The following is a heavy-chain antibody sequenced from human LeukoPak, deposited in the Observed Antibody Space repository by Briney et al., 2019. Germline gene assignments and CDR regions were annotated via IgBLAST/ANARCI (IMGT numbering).Heavy chain of an antibody. CDR3: AKARSYYYDSSGYSTH. Sequence: GGSLRLSCAASGLTFDDYAMHWVRQAPGKGLEWVSGISWNSGSIGYADSVKGRFTISRDNAKNSLYLQMNSLRAEDTALYYCAKARSYYYDSSGYSTHWGQGTLVTVSS. CDR2: ISWNSGSI. CDR1: GLTFDDYA. J-gene: IGHJ1*01. D-gene: IGHD3-22*01. V-gene: IGHV3-9*01.